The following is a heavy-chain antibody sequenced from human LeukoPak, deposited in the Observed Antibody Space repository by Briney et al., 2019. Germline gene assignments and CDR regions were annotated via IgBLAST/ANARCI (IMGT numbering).Heavy chain of an antibody. Sequence: GGSLRLSCAASGFTFSSYDVHWVSQARGKGLEWVSAIGTAGDTYYPGSVKGRFTISRENAKNSLYLQMNSLRAGDTAVYYCARDRRYCSSTSCYTGPYYYYGMDVWGQGPTVTVSS. CDR1: GFTFSSYD. J-gene: IGHJ6*02. CDR3: ARDRRYCSSTSCYTGPYYYYGMDV. V-gene: IGHV3-13*01. D-gene: IGHD2-2*02. CDR2: IGTAGDT.